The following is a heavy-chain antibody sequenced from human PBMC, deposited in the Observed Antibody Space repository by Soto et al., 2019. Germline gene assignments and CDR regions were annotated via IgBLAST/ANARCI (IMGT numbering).Heavy chain of an antibody. Sequence: GVLLRVCCAAAECTCTNAWVSWVRQTPGKGLEWVGRVKRKTNGGTTDYAAPVKDRFNISRDDSKNTLYLQMNNLKTEDTAVYYCATCYGSGTDCQEDYLAFWGQGTPVTVS. CDR2: VKRKTNGGTT. V-gene: IGHV3-15*01. J-gene: IGHJ4*02. D-gene: IGHD3-10*01. CDR3: ATCYGSGTDCQEDYLAF. CDR1: ECTCTNAW.